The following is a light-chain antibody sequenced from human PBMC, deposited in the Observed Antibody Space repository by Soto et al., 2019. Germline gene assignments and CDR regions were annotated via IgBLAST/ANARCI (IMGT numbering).Light chain of an antibody. V-gene: IGLV2-14*01. CDR2: AVS. CDR3: SSYTSSSTVV. Sequence: QSALTQPASVSGSPGQSITISCTGTSSDVGGYNYVSWYQHHPGKAPKLMIYAVSNRPSGVSNRFSGSKSGNTASLTISGLQAEDEADYYFSSYTSSSTVVFGGGTKLTVL. J-gene: IGLJ2*01. CDR1: SSDVGGYNY.